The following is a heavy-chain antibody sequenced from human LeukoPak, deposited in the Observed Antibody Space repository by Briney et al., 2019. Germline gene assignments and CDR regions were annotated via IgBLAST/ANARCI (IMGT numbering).Heavy chain of an antibody. Sequence: GGSLRLSCVASGFIVSSNYMSWVRQAPGKGLEWISIIYSGGTAFYADSVKGRFTISRDNAKNSLYLQMNSLRAEDTAVYFCARGTGDGRHAFDIWGQGTMVTVSS. CDR2: IYSGGTA. J-gene: IGHJ3*02. CDR1: GFIVSSNY. D-gene: IGHD7-27*01. V-gene: IGHV3-53*01. CDR3: ARGTGDGRHAFDI.